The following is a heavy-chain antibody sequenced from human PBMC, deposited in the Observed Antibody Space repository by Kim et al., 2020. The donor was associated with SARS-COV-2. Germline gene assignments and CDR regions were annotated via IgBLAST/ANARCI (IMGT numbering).Heavy chain of an antibody. J-gene: IGHJ4*02. V-gene: IGHV1-3*01. D-gene: IGHD4-17*01. Sequence: YSQKFQGRVTITRDTSASTAYMELSSLRSEDTAVYYCARVDYGDKEHGSYWGQGTLVTVSS. CDR3: ARVDYGDKEHGSY.